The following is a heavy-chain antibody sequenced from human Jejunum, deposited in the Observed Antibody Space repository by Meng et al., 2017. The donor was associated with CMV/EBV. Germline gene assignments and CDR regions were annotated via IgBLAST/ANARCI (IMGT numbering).Heavy chain of an antibody. D-gene: IGHD3-10*01. CDR2: IHSSGST. CDR1: GGSMSSGNYY. V-gene: IGHV4-30-4*01. CDR3: ARASYGSGSPLGESWFDP. Sequence: QGHLPESGPGLVEPSQTLSLTCTVSGGSMSSGNYYWSWIRQPPGKGLEWIGYIHSSGSTYYNPSLRSRLTISVDTSKNQFSLKLSSVTAADTAVYYCARASYGSGSPLGESWFDPWGQGTLVTVSS. J-gene: IGHJ5*02.